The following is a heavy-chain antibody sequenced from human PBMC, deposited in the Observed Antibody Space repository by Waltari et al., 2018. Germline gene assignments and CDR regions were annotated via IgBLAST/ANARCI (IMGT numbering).Heavy chain of an antibody. Sequence: QVNLVESGGGVVQPGGSLSISCATSGLTFSNFGMHWVRQAPGKGLEWVALIWFDGSDKFYADSVRGRFTISRDNSARTLYLDMDSLRLDDTAMYYCAKDAFGNTYLDFWGQGTLVTVSS. CDR1: GLTFSNFG. V-gene: IGHV3-30*02. J-gene: IGHJ4*02. CDR2: IWFDGSDK. D-gene: IGHD2-2*02. CDR3: AKDAFGNTYLDF.